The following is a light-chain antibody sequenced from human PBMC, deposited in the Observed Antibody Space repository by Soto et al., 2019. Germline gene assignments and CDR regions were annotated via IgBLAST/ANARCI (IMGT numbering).Light chain of an antibody. J-gene: IGKJ1*01. Sequence: DIVMTQSPDSLAVSLGERATINCKSSQSVLYSSNNKNYLAWYQQKPGQPPKLLIYWASTRESGVPDRFSGSGSGTDFTLTISSLQAEDVAVYQCQQYYSTLWTFGQGTKVEIK. V-gene: IGKV4-1*01. CDR1: QSVLYSSNNKNY. CDR3: QQYYSTLWT. CDR2: WAS.